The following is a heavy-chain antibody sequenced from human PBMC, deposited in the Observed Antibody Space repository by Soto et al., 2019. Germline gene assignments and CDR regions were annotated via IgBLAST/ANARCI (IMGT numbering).Heavy chain of an antibody. CDR2: ISAYNTNT. CDR3: ARDTPPSDY. J-gene: IGHJ4*02. CDR1: GYTFASDH. Sequence: QVQLVQSGAEVKKPGASVKVSCKTSGYTFASDHISWVRQAPGQGLEWMGWISAYNTNTNYAQKFQGRVTMTTDTLTSTAYMELRSLRSDDTPVYYCARDTPPSDYWGQGTLVTVSS. V-gene: IGHV1-18*01.